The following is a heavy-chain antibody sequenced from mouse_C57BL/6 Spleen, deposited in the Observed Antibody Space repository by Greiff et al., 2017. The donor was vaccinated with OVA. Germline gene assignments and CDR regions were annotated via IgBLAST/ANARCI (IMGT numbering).Heavy chain of an antibody. CDR2: ISDGGSYT. Sequence: EVQLVESGGGLVKPGGSLKLSCAASGFTFSSYAMSWVRQTPEKRLEWVATISDGGSYTYYPDNVKGRFTISRDNAKNNLYLQMSHLKSEDTAMYYCARDPIYYYGSSPLYYAMDYWGQGTSVTVSS. V-gene: IGHV5-4*01. D-gene: IGHD1-1*01. CDR3: ARDPIYYYGSSPLYYAMDY. CDR1: GFTFSSYA. J-gene: IGHJ4*01.